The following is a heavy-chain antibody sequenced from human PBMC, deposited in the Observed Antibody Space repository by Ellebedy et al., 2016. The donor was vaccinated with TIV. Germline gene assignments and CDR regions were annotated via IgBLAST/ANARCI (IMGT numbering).Heavy chain of an antibody. J-gene: IGHJ4*02. CDR2: IKTKSDGETA. V-gene: IGHV3-15*01. D-gene: IGHD3-16*01. Sequence: PGGSLRLSCAPPGFTFSNVWMSWVRQAPGKGLEWVGRIKTKSDGETADYAAPVRGRFTISRDESRKTLYLEMENLKDEETGIYYCTRGGAYWGPGTRVTVSS. CDR3: TRGGAY. CDR1: GFTFSNVW.